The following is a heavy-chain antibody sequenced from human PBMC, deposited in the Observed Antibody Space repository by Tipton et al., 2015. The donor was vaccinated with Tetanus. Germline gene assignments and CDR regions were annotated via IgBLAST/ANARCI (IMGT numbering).Heavy chain of an antibody. CDR2: ITPIFGTT. CDR3: ARAPTRISRSYGF. J-gene: IGHJ4*02. Sequence: QLVQSGPEVKKPGSSVKVSCKASGGTFTNYALSWVRQAPGQGLEWVGGITPIFGTTNSAPKFQGRVTITADESTNTAYMELSSLISEDTAVYYCARAPTRISRSYGFWGQGTQITVSS. CDR1: GGTFTNYA. V-gene: IGHV1-69*01. D-gene: IGHD2-21*01.